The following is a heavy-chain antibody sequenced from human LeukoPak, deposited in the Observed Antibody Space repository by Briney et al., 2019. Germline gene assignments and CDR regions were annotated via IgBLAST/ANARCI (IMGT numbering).Heavy chain of an antibody. D-gene: IGHD7-27*01. CDR3: ARVTGDEGFDY. J-gene: IGHJ4*02. V-gene: IGHV1-69*04. CDR2: IIPILGIA. Sequence: SVKVSCKASGGTFSSYAISWVRQAPGQGLEWMGRIIPILGIANYAQKFQGRVTITADKSTSTAYMELSSLRSEDMAVYYCARVTGDEGFDYWGQGTLVTVSS. CDR1: GGTFSSYA.